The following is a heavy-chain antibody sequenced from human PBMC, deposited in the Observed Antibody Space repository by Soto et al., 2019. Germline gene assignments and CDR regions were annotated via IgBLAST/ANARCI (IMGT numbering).Heavy chain of an antibody. V-gene: IGHV4-31*03. D-gene: IGHD6-19*01. CDR2: IYYSGSN. Sequence: QVQLQESGPGLVKPSQTLSLTCTVSGGSISSGGYYWSWIRQHPGKGLEWIGYIYYSGSNYYNPSLKSRVTISVDTSKNQFSRKLSSVTAADTAVYYCASDIAVAVRRFDPWGQCTLVTVAS. CDR3: ASDIAVAVRRFDP. CDR1: GGSISSGGYY. J-gene: IGHJ5*02.